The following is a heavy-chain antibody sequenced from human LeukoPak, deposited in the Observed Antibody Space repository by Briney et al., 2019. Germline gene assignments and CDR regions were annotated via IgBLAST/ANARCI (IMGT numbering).Heavy chain of an antibody. CDR2: INHSGST. CDR3: ARRPALTYYYDSSGYPTSYYFDY. CDR1: GGSFSGYY. D-gene: IGHD3-22*01. V-gene: IGHV4-34*01. J-gene: IGHJ4*02. Sequence: SETLSLTCAVYGGSFSGYYWSWIRQPPGKGLEWIGEINHSGSTNYNPSLKSRVTISVDTSKNQFSLKLSSVTAADTAVYYCARRPALTYYYDSSGYPTSYYFDYWAREPWSPSPQ.